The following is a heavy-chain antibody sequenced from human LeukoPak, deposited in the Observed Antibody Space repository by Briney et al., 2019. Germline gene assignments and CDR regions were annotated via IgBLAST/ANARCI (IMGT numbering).Heavy chain of an antibody. D-gene: IGHD3-22*01. J-gene: IGHJ5*02. CDR3: TRAYYYDSSGSLNWFDP. CDR2: IYYSGST. CDR1: GGSISSSSYY. Sequence: SSETLSLTCTVSGGSISSSSYYWGWIRQPPGKGLEWIGSIYYSGSTYYNPSLKSRVTISVDTSKNQFSLQLNSVTPEDAAVYYCTRAYYYDSSGSLNWFDPWGQGTLVTVSS. V-gene: IGHV4-39*07.